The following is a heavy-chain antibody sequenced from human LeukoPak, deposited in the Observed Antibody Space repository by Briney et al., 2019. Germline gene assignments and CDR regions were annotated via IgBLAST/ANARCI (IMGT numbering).Heavy chain of an antibody. D-gene: IGHD1-14*01. CDR1: GFTFSSYG. CDR3: AKDRKGTSYYYYHGMDV. Sequence: PGRSLRLSCAASGFTFSSYGMHWVRQAPGKGLEWVAVISYDGSNKYYADSVKGRFTISRDNSKNTLYLQMNSLRAEDTAVHYCAKDRKGTSYYYYHGMDVWGQGTTVTVSS. J-gene: IGHJ6*02. CDR2: ISYDGSNK. V-gene: IGHV3-30*18.